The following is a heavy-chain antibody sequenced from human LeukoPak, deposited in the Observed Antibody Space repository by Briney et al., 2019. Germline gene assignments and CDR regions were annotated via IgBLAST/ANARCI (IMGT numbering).Heavy chain of an antibody. CDR2: ISGSGGST. V-gene: IGHV3-23*01. Sequence: GGSLRLSCAASGFTFSSYGMSWVRQAPGKGLEWVSAISGSGGSTYYADSVKGRFTISRDNSKNTLYLQMNSLRAEDTAVYYCAKDLSSRGGYFDYWGQGTLVTVSS. D-gene: IGHD2/OR15-2a*01. CDR3: AKDLSSRGGYFDY. J-gene: IGHJ4*02. CDR1: GFTFSSYG.